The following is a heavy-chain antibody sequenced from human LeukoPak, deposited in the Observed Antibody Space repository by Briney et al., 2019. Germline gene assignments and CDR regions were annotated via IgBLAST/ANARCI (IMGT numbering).Heavy chain of an antibody. CDR1: GYTLTELS. D-gene: IGHD2-2*01. Sequence: SVKVSCKVSGYTLTELSMHWVRQAPGQGLEWMGGIIPIFGTANYAQKFQGRVTITADESTSTAYMELSSLRSEDTAVYYCAGGGGCSSTSCYDWFDPWGQGTLVTVSS. CDR2: IIPIFGTA. J-gene: IGHJ5*02. CDR3: AGGGGCSSTSCYDWFDP. V-gene: IGHV1-69*13.